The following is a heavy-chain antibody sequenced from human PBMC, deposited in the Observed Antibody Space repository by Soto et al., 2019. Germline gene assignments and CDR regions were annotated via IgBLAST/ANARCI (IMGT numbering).Heavy chain of an antibody. V-gene: IGHV3-30-3*01. CDR1: GFTFSSYA. D-gene: IGHD3-9*01. CDR3: AKAILTGYFSYYYGMDV. CDR2: ISYDGSNK. J-gene: IGHJ6*02. Sequence: GGSLRLSCAAFGFTFSSYAMHWVRQAPGKGLEWVAVISYDGSNKYYADSVKGRFTISRDNSKNTLYLQMNSLRAEDMAVYYCAKAILTGYFSYYYGMDVWGQGTTVTVSS.